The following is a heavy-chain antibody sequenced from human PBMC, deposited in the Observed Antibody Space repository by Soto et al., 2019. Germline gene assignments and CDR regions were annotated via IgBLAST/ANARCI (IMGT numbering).Heavy chain of an antibody. V-gene: IGHV2-5*02. Sequence: QITLKESGPTLVKPTQTLTLTCTFSGFSLSTSGVGVGWIRQPPGKALEWLALIYWDDDKRYSPSLKSRLTITKDTSKNQVVLTMTNMDPVDTATYYCAHRQGGPGSYYNGHNWFDPWGQGTLVTVSS. CDR1: GFSLSTSGVG. J-gene: IGHJ5*02. CDR3: AHRQGGPGSYYNGHNWFDP. CDR2: IYWDDDK. D-gene: IGHD3-10*01.